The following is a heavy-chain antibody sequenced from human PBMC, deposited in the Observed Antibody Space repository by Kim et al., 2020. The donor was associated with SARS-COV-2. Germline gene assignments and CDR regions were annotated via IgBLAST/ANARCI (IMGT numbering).Heavy chain of an antibody. V-gene: IGHV3-23*01. CDR3: AKEPSHYYGSGSYNWFDP. Sequence: GGSLRLSCAASGFTFSSYAMSWVRQAPGKGLEWVSAISGSGGSTYYADSVKGRFTISRDNSKNTLYLQMNSLRAEDTAVYYCAKEPSHYYGSGSYNWFDPWGQGTLVTVAA. CDR1: GFTFSSYA. CDR2: ISGSGGST. D-gene: IGHD3-10*01. J-gene: IGHJ5*02.